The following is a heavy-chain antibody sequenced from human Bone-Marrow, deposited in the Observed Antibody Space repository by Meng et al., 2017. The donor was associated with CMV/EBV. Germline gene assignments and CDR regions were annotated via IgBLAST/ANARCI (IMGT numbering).Heavy chain of an antibody. CDR1: GFTFSDYA. Sequence: GESLKISCSTSGFTFSDYAVHWVRQAPGKGLEWVAVISDGGSKKYYADSVKGRFTISGDNSKDTFYLQMSSLRAEDTALYYCAREYGSLRSYYYYGMDVWGQGTTVTFSS. D-gene: IGHD4-17*01. CDR3: AREYGSLRSYYYYGMDV. CDR2: ISDGGSKK. V-gene: IGHV3-30-3*01. J-gene: IGHJ6*02.